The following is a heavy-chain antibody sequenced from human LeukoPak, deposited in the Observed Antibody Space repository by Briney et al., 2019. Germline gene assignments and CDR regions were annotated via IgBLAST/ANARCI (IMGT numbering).Heavy chain of an antibody. CDR1: GFTFSNYW. D-gene: IGHD4-17*01. CDR3: ARHGDYHYNS. J-gene: IGHJ4*02. Sequence: PGGSLRLSCAASGFTFSNYWMTWVRQAPGKGLEWVANIKVDESEKYHVDSVRGRFTISRDNAKNSLYLQMNSLRAEDTAVYYCARHGDYHYNSWGQGTLVTVSS. V-gene: IGHV3-7*05. CDR2: IKVDESEK.